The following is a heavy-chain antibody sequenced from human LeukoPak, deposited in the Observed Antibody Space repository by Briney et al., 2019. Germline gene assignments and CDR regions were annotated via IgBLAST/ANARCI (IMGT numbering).Heavy chain of an antibody. V-gene: IGHV3-21*01. Sequence: GGSLRLSCAASGFTFSSYSMNWVRQAPGKGLEWVSSISSSSSYIYYADSVKGRFTISRDNAKNSLYLQMNSLRAEDTAVYYCARDPRYSYGYETGFDCWGQGTLVTVSS. J-gene: IGHJ4*02. CDR2: ISSSSSYI. D-gene: IGHD5-18*01. CDR3: ARDPRYSYGYETGFDC. CDR1: GFTFSSYS.